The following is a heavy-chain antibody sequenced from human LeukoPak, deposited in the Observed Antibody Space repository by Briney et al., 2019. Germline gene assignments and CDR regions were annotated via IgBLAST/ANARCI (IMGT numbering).Heavy chain of an antibody. D-gene: IGHD3-3*02. Sequence: AVKVSCKASGGTFSSYAISWVRQAPGQGLEWMGGIIPSYGTPHSAQKVQGRVTITTDESASTAFMDLSSLRSEDTAVYYCARGKLGYYYYHMDAWGKGTTVTVSS. J-gene: IGHJ6*03. V-gene: IGHV1-69*05. CDR1: GGTFSSYA. CDR2: IIPSYGTP. CDR3: ARGKLGYYYYHMDA.